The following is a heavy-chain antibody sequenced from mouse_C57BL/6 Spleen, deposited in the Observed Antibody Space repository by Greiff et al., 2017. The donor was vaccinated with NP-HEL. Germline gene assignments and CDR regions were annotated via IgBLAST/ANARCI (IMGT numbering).Heavy chain of an antibody. J-gene: IGHJ4*01. CDR3: ARIYDGYGANAMDY. CDR1: GYAFSSSW. Sequence: GASVKISCKASGYAFSSSWMNWVQQRPGKGLEWIGRIYPGDGDTNYNGKFKGKATLTADKSSSTAYMQLSSLTSEDSAVYFCARIYDGYGANAMDYWGQGTSVTVSS. CDR2: IYPGDGDT. V-gene: IGHV1-82*01. D-gene: IGHD2-3*01.